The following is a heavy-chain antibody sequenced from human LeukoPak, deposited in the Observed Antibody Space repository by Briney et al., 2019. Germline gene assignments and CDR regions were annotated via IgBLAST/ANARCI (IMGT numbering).Heavy chain of an antibody. Sequence: GGSLRLSCAASGFTFSSYAMSWVRQAPGKGLEWVSAISGSGGSTYYADSVKGRFTISRDNSKSTVYLIPNSLRAEDTAVYYCAKEGPFGSGSFYDESYMDVWGKGTTVTVSS. J-gene: IGHJ6*03. V-gene: IGHV3-23*01. CDR1: GFTFSSYA. D-gene: IGHD3-10*01. CDR2: ISGSGGST. CDR3: AKEGPFGSGSFYDESYMDV.